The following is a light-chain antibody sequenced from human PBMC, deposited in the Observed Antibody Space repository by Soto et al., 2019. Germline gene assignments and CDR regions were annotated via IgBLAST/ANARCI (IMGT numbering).Light chain of an antibody. J-gene: IGLJ1*01. CDR3: SSYTTTNTYV. Sequence: QSALTQPASVSGSPGQSITISCTVTSSDVVAYKYVSWYQQHPGKAPKLMIYEVSNRPSGVSYRFSGSKSGNTASLTISGIQAEDEADYYCSSYTTTNTYVFGTGTKLTVL. CDR1: SSDVVAYKY. CDR2: EVS. V-gene: IGLV2-14*01.